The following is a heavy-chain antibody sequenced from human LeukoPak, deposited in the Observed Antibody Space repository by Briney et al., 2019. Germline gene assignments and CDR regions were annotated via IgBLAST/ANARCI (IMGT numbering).Heavy chain of an antibody. J-gene: IGHJ4*02. CDR3: ARPDSSGWFDY. D-gene: IGHD6-19*01. CDR1: GGSISSSSCY. V-gene: IGHV4-39*01. CDR2: IYYSGST. Sequence: PSETLSLTCTVSGGSISSSSCYWGWIRQPPGKGLEWIGSIYYSGSTYYNPSLKSRVTISVDTSKNQFSLKLSSVTAADTAVYYCARPDSSGWFDYWGQGTLVTVSS.